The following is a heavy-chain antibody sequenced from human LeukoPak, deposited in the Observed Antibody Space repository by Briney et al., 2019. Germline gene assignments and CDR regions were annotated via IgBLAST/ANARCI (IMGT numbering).Heavy chain of an antibody. CDR1: GFSFSGFS. D-gene: IGHD5-12*01. Sequence: PGGSLRLSCAASGFSFSGFSMYWVRQAPRKGLEWVAGIYGGGGVIKYADSVKGRFTISRDNSENTLYLQMHSLRVEDTAIYYCAKDRVPDSGYDIDYWGQGTLVTVSS. CDR2: IYGGGGVI. V-gene: IGHV3-23*03. CDR3: AKDRVPDSGYDIDY. J-gene: IGHJ4*02.